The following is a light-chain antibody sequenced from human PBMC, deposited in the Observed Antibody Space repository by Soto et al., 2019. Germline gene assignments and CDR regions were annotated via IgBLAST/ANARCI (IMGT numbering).Light chain of an antibody. CDR3: QQYNSYEGT. J-gene: IGKJ1*01. Sequence: DIQMTQSPSTLSASVGDRVTITCRASQSISSKLAWYQQKVGKAPNLLIYQASSLESGVPSRFSGSGSETEFTLTISSLQPDDFATYYCQQYNSYEGTFGQGTKGDIK. CDR1: QSISSK. CDR2: QAS. V-gene: IGKV1-5*03.